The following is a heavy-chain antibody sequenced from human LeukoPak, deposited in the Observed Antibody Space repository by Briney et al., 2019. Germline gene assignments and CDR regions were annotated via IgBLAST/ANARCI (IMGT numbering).Heavy chain of an antibody. CDR1: GYTFTSYG. D-gene: IGHD3-22*01. J-gene: IGHJ4*02. CDR2: ISAYNGNT. Sequence: ASVKVSCKASGYTFTSYGISWVRQAPGQGLEWMGWISAYNGNTNYAQKLQGRVTMTTDTPTSTAYMELRSLRSDDTAVYYCARVLPLYDSSGYYPDRTDYWGQGTLVTVSS. CDR3: ARVLPLYDSSGYYPDRTDY. V-gene: IGHV1-18*01.